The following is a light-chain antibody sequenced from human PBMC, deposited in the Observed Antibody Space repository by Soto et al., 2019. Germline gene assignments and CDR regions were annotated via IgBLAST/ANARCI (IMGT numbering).Light chain of an antibody. CDR3: QVWDSSLLHHV. CDR2: DDS. Sequence: SYELTQSPSVSVAPGQTARITCGGNNIGTKSVHWFQQRPGRAPVLVVFDDSDRPSGIPERFSGSKSGSTATLTITRVEAGDEADYYCQVWDSSLLHHVFGTGTQLTVL. CDR1: NIGTKS. J-gene: IGLJ1*01. V-gene: IGLV3-21*02.